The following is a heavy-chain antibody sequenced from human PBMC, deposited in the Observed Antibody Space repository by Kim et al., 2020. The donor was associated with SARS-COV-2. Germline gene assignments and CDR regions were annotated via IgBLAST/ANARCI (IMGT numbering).Heavy chain of an antibody. CDR3: ARLEDIAAAGWMDY. D-gene: IGHD6-13*01. J-gene: IGHJ4*01. CDR2: IYYSGST. CDR1: GGSISSSSYY. V-gene: IGHV4-39*01. Sequence: SETLSLTCTVSGGSISSSSYYWGWIRQPPGKGLEWIGSIYYSGSTYYNPSLKSRVTISVDTSKNQFSLKLSSVTAADTAVYYCARLEDIAAAGWMDYWG.